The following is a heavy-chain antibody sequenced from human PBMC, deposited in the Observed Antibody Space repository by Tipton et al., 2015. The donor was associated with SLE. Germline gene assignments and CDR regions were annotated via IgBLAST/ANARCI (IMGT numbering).Heavy chain of an antibody. CDR1: GFTFSSYN. D-gene: IGHD3-10*01. V-gene: IGHV3-21*03. CDR3: ARDRGPEGSGWYFDL. CDR2: ISSTGIYI. J-gene: IGHJ2*01. Sequence: SLRLSCTASGFTFSSYNMTWVRQAPGEGLEWVSSISSTGIYIYNADSLKGRFTISRDNAKNSLYLQMNSLRAEDTAVYYCARDRGPEGSGWYFDLWGRGTLATVSS.